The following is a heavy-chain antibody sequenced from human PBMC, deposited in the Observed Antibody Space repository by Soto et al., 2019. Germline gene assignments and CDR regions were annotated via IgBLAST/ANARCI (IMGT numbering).Heavy chain of an antibody. CDR2: ISGSGGGT. CDR3: AKFGMATTKRSPPYYIDY. V-gene: IGHV3-23*01. Sequence: GSLRLSCAASGFTFSSYAMSWVRQAPGKGLEWVSSISGSGGGTYYADSVKGRFTFSRDNSKNTLYLQMNSLRAEDTAVYYCAKFGMATTKRSPPYYIDYWGQGALVTVSS. D-gene: IGHD1-1*01. CDR1: GFTFSSYA. J-gene: IGHJ4*02.